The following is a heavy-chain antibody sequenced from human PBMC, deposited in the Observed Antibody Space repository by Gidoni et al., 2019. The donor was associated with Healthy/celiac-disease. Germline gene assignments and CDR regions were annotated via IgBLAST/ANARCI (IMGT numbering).Heavy chain of an antibody. V-gene: IGHV3-30*18. CDR2: ISYDGSNK. D-gene: IGHD4-17*01. J-gene: IGHJ4*02. CDR1: GFTFSSYG. CDR3: AKEDDYGGNLGNFDY. Sequence: QVQLVESGGGVVQPGRSLRLSCAASGFTFSSYGMHWVRQAPGKGLEWVAVISYDGSNKYYADSVKGRFTISRDNSKNTLYLQMNSLRAEDTAVYYCAKEDDYGGNLGNFDYWGQGTLVTVSS.